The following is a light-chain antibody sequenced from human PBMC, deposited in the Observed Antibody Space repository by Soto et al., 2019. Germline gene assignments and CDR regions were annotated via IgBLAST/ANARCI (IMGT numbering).Light chain of an antibody. CDR1: QSVSSSY. CDR2: GAS. Sequence: EIVLTQSPGTLSLSPGERATLSCRASQSVSSSYLAWYQQKPGQAPRLLIYGASSRATGIPDRFSGSGSGTDFTLTISRLEPEDFAVYYCQQYDSSPWTFGEGTKVDXK. J-gene: IGKJ1*01. V-gene: IGKV3-20*01. CDR3: QQYDSSPWT.